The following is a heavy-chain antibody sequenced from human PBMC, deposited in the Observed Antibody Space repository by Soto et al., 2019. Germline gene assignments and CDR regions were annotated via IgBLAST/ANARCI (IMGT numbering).Heavy chain of an antibody. CDR2: IIPIFGTA. CDR3: AREDGYSNYEDYYGMDV. D-gene: IGHD4-4*01. Sequence: SVKVSCKASGDTFSSYAISWVRQAPGQGLEWMGGIIPIFGTANYAQKFQGRVTITADESTSTAYMELSSLRSEDTAVYYCAREDGYSNYEDYYGMDVWGQGTTVTVSS. J-gene: IGHJ6*02. CDR1: GDTFSSYA. V-gene: IGHV1-69*13.